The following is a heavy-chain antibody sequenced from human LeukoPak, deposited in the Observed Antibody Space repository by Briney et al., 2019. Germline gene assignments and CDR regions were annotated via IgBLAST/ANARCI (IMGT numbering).Heavy chain of an antibody. D-gene: IGHD2-8*01. CDR3: ARDYCTNGVCYTPFDY. CDR2: INPSGGST. Sequence: LWASVKVSCKASGYTFTSYYMHWVRQAPGQGLEWMGIINPSGGSTSYAQKFQGRVTMTRDTSTSTVYMELSSLRSEDTAVYYCARDYCTNGVCYTPFDYWGQGTLVTVSS. J-gene: IGHJ4*02. CDR1: GYTFTSYY. V-gene: IGHV1-46*01.